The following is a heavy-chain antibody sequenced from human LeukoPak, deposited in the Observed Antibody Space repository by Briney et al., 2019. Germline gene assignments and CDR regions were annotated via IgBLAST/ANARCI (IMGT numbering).Heavy chain of an antibody. Sequence: SETLSLTCTVSGGSISSGGYYWSWIRQHPGKGLEWIGYIYYSGSTDYNPSLKSRVTISVDTSKNQFSLKLSSVTAADTAVYYCARGRPTYRSWSGSSLIDPWGQGTLVTVSS. D-gene: IGHD3-3*01. CDR3: ARGRPTYRSWSGSSLIDP. CDR2: IYYSGST. CDR1: GGSISSGGYY. J-gene: IGHJ5*02. V-gene: IGHV4-31*03.